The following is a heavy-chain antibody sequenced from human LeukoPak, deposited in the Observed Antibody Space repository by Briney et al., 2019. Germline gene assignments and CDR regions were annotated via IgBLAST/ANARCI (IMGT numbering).Heavy chain of an antibody. D-gene: IGHD2-8*01. J-gene: IGHJ4*02. CDR2: IYTSGST. Sequence: SETLSLTCTVSGASISSYYWSWIRQPAGKGLEWIGRIYTSGSTIYNPSLKSRVTMSVDTSKNQFSLKLSSVTAADTAVYYCVREGTYCTHGVCYEYWGQGTLVTVSS. CDR1: GASISSYY. CDR3: VREGTYCTHGVCYEY. V-gene: IGHV4-4*07.